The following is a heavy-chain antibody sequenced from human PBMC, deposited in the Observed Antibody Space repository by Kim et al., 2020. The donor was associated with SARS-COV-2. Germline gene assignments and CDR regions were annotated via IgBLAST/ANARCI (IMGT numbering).Heavy chain of an antibody. CDR1: GFTFSSYE. D-gene: IGHD2-2*01. V-gene: IGHV3-48*03. J-gene: IGHJ3*02. CDR3: ALLTGYCSSTSCYSDAFDI. Sequence: GGSLTLSCAASGFTFSSYEMNWVRQAPGKGLEWVSYISSSGSTIYYADSVKGRFTISRDNAKNSLYLQMNSLRAEDTAVYYCALLTGYCSSTSCYSDAFDIWGQGTMVTVSS. CDR2: ISSSGSTI.